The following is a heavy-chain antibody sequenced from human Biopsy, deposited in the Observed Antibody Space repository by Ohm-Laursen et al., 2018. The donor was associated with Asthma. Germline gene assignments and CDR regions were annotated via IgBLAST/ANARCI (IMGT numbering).Heavy chain of an antibody. J-gene: IGHJ4*02. Sequence: ASVKVSCKSPGSTFNTYVIGWVRQAPGQGLEWMGGINSVFGTTTYPQKFQDRVTITADDSTSTVYMELSSLRSEDAAVYYCARKAGSCISRTCYSLDFWGQGTLVTVSS. D-gene: IGHD2-2*01. CDR1: GSTFNTYV. CDR3: ARKAGSCISRTCYSLDF. V-gene: IGHV1-69*13. CDR2: INSVFGTT.